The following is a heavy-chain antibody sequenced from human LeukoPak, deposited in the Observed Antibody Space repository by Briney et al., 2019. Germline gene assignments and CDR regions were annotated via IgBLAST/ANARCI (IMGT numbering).Heavy chain of an antibody. CDR1: GYDFTIVG. D-gene: IGHD6-19*01. J-gene: IGHJ4*02. Sequence: ASVKVSCKASGYDFTIVGITWVRRAPGQGLEGMGWISPYNGNTRYAQKFQGRVAMTTDTSTTTAYMELRGLRFNDTAVYYCARAGSGSGWYFDYWGQGTLVTVSS. CDR2: ISPYNGNT. V-gene: IGHV1-18*01. CDR3: ARAGSGSGWYFDY.